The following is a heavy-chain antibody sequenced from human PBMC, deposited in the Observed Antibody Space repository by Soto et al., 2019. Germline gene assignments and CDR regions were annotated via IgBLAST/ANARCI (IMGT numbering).Heavy chain of an antibody. Sequence: GGSLRLSCAASGFTFSSYWMSWVRQAPGKGLEWVANIKQDGSEKYYVDSVKGRFTISRDNAKNSLYLQMNSLRAEDTAVYYCAREGSSSLPYFDYCGQGTLVTVSS. CDR1: GFTFSSYW. V-gene: IGHV3-7*01. D-gene: IGHD6-13*01. CDR3: AREGSSSLPYFDY. CDR2: IKQDGSEK. J-gene: IGHJ4*02.